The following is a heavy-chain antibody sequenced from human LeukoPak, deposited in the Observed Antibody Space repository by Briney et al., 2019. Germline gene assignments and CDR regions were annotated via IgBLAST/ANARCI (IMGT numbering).Heavy chain of an antibody. J-gene: IGHJ4*02. CDR2: INSDGSII. CDR1: GFTFSSYW. CDR3: ARGVLGPDDF. D-gene: IGHD7-27*01. V-gene: IGHV3-74*01. Sequence: PGGSLRLSCAASGFTFSSYWMHWVRQAPGKGLVWVSRINSDGSIINYADSVKGRFTISRDNAKNTLYLQMNSLRAEDTAVYYCARGVLGPDDFWGQGTLVTVSS.